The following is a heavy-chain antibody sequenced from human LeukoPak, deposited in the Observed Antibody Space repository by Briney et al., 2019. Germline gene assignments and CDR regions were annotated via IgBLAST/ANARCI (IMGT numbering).Heavy chain of an antibody. D-gene: IGHD6-19*01. V-gene: IGHV1-2*02. CDR1: GYTFINYY. CDR3: ARDYFSSAFGRFFDP. Sequence: ASVRVSCKASGYTFINYYMHWVRQAPGQGLEWMGWLNPNSGVTNSAQKFQGRVTMTRDTSITTAYMELSRLTSDDTAVYYCARDYFSSAFGRFFDPWGQGTLVTVSS. J-gene: IGHJ5*02. CDR2: LNPNSGVT.